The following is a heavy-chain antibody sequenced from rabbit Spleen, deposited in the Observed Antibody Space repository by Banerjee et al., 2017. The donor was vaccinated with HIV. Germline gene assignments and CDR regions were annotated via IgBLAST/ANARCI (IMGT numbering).Heavy chain of an antibody. D-gene: IGHD2-1*01. J-gene: IGHJ4*01. CDR3: ARILSGHDYGDL. CDR1: GFSFSSGYW. CDR2: IYGGNNADI. Sequence: QEQLAESGGGLVQPEGSLTITCTASGFSFSSGYWIFWVRQAPGKGLEWIACIYGGNNADINYASWAKGRFTISKTSSTTVTLQMASLTAADTAIYFCARILSGHDYGDLWGPGTLVTVS. V-gene: IGHV1S45*01.